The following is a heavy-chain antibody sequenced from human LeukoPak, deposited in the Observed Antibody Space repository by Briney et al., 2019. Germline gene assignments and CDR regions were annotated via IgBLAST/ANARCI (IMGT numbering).Heavy chain of an antibody. CDR2: INTDGRIT. J-gene: IGHJ4*02. CDR1: GFSFRNYA. Sequence: GGSLRLSCVASGFSFRNYAIHWVRQAPGKGLEYVSVINTDGRITYYADSVKGRFTISRDNSKNTVSLQMGSLRGEDMAVYYCTRDGGSFCDFDYWGQGALVTVSS. D-gene: IGHD1-26*01. CDR3: TRDGGSFCDFDY. V-gene: IGHV3-64*02.